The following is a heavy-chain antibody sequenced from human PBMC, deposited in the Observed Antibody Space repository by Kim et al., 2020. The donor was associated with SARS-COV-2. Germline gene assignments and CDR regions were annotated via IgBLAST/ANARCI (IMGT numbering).Heavy chain of an antibody. V-gene: IGHV3-21*01. D-gene: IGHD3-9*01. Sequence: GGSLRLSCAASGFTFSSYSMNWVRQAPGKGLEWVSSISNSSSYIYYADSVKGRFTISRDNAKNSLHLQMNSLRAEDTAVYYCARVLRLLRCFPRCFDLWAKATMVTSSS. J-gene: IGHJ3*01. CDR2: ISNSSSYI. CDR1: GFTFSSYS. CDR3: ARVLRLLRCFPRCFDL.